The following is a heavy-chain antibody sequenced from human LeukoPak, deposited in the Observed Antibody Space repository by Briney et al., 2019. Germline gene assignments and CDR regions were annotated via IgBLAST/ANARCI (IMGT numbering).Heavy chain of an antibody. V-gene: IGHV1-2*02. CDR1: GYTFTGYY. D-gene: IGHD3-22*01. CDR2: INPNSGGT. Sequence: ASVKVSCKASGYTFTGYYMHWVRQAPGQGLEWMGWINPNSGGTNYAQKFQGRVTMTRDTSISTAYMELSRLRSDDTAVYYCARAPYYDSSGYLIDYWGQGTLVTVSS. CDR3: ARAPYYDSSGYLIDY. J-gene: IGHJ4*02.